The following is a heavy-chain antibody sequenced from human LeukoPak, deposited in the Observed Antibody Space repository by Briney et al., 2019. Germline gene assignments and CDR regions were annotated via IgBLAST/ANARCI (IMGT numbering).Heavy chain of an antibody. CDR1: GGSISSYY. CDR2: IYSSGNT. Sequence: SETLSLTCTVSGGSISSYYWSWIRQPPGKGLEWIGYIYSSGNTNYNPSLKSRVTISVDTSKNQFSLNLTSVTAADTAVYHCARHSSSARGWFDPCGQGTLVTVSS. D-gene: IGHD6-19*01. J-gene: IGHJ5*02. CDR3: ARHSSSARGWFDP. V-gene: IGHV4-59*08.